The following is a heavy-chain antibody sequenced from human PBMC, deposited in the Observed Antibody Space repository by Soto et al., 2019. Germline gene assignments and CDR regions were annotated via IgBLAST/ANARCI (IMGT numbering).Heavy chain of an antibody. CDR2: IWYDGSNK. V-gene: IGHV3-33*01. CDR1: GFSFSSYG. J-gene: IGHJ4*02. Sequence: QVQLVESGGGVVQPGRSLRLFCAASGFSFSSYGMHWVRQAPGKGLDWVAIIWYDGSNKYYADSVKGRFTISRDNSKNTLYLQMNNLRAEDTAVYYCARDGGYGSGSREDYWGQGTLVTVSS. D-gene: IGHD3-10*01. CDR3: ARDGGYGSGSREDY.